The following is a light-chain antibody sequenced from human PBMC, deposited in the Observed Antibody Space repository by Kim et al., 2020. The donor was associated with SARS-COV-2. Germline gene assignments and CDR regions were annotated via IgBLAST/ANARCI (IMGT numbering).Light chain of an antibody. J-gene: IGKJ2*01. CDR2: ATS. V-gene: IGKV1-17*01. CDR1: QGIGND. Sequence: ASVGARATITCRASQGIGNDLGWYQQKPGKAPSRLIYATSSLQSGVSSRFSGSGSGTEFTLTISSLQPEEFATYYCLQRDSYHPTFGQGTKLEI. CDR3: LQRDSYHPT.